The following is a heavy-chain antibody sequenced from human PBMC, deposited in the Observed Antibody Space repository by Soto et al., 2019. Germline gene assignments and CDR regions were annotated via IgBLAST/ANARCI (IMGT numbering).Heavy chain of an antibody. Sequence: QVQLVESGGGVVQPGRSPRLSCAASGFTFSSYAMHWVRQAPGKGLEWVAVLSFDGSNKYFADSVKGRFTISRDISKNTLNLQMHSLRAEDTAVYYCARGRITGITSGWYFDLWGRGTLVTVSS. V-gene: IGHV3-30-3*01. CDR1: GFTFSSYA. CDR2: LSFDGSNK. D-gene: IGHD1-20*01. J-gene: IGHJ2*01. CDR3: ARGRITGITSGWYFDL.